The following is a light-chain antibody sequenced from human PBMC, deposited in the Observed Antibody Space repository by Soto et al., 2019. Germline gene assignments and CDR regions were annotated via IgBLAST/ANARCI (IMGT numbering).Light chain of an antibody. J-gene: IGKJ1*01. V-gene: IGKV3-20*01. CDR2: GAS. CDR1: QSVSSNF. Sequence: ENVLTQSPGTLSLSPGERATLSCRASQSVSSNFLAWYQQKPGQAPRLLIYGASNRATGIPDRLSGSGSGTDFTLTISRLEPEDFVVYYCHQYDSSPRTFGQGTKVEIK. CDR3: HQYDSSPRT.